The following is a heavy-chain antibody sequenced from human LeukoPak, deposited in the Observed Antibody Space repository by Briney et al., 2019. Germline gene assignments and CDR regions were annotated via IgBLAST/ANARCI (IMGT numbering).Heavy chain of an antibody. CDR1: GFTFSSYD. CDR3: ARGRGSYCSGGSCYSGYFDY. CDR2: IGTAGDT. V-gene: IGHV3-13*01. J-gene: IGHJ4*02. Sequence: GGSLRLSCAASGFTFSSYDMHWVRQATGKGLGWVSAIGTAGDTYYPGSVKGRFTISRENAKNSLYLQMNSLRAGDTAVYYCARGRGSYCSGGSCYSGYFDYWGQGTLVTVSS. D-gene: IGHD2-15*01.